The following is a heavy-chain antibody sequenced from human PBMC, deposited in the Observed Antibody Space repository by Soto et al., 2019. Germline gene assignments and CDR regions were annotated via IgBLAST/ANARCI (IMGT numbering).Heavy chain of an antibody. Sequence: GESLKISCKGSGYSFTSYWIGWVRQMPGKGLEWMGIIYPGDSDTRYSPSFQGQVTISADKSISTAYLQWSSLKASDTAMYYCARQYCSGGSGYNAVDIWGQGTMVTVSS. CDR3: ARQYCSGGSGYNAVDI. CDR1: GYSFTSYW. J-gene: IGHJ3*02. D-gene: IGHD2-15*01. V-gene: IGHV5-51*01. CDR2: IYPGDSDT.